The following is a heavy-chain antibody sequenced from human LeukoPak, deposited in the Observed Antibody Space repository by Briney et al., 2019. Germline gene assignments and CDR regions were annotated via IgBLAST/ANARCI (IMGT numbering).Heavy chain of an antibody. J-gene: IGHJ4*02. CDR3: AKRGVVIRVILVGFHKEAYYFDS. V-gene: IGHV3-23*01. Sequence: GGSLRLSCAVSGITLSNYGMSWVRQAPGKGLEWVAGIRDRGGRTNYADSVKGRFTISRDNPRNTLYLQMNSLSAEDMAVYFCAKRGVVIRVILVGFHKEAYYFDSWGQGALVAVSS. CDR2: IRDRGGRT. D-gene: IGHD3-22*01. CDR1: GITLSNYG.